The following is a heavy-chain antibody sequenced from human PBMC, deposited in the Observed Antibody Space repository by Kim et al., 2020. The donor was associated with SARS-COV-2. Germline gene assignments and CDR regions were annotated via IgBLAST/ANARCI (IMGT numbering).Heavy chain of an antibody. CDR1: GFTFSSYG. Sequence: GGSLRLSCAASGFTFSSYGMSWVRQAPGKGLEWVSAISDSGDVTASADSVEGRFTISRDNVKNTLFLQMNSLRAEDTAVYYCARRVGSGYFNFEYWGQGTLVTVSS. V-gene: IGHV3-23*01. CDR2: ISDSGDVT. J-gene: IGHJ4*02. CDR3: ARRVGSGYFNFEY. D-gene: IGHD3-22*01.